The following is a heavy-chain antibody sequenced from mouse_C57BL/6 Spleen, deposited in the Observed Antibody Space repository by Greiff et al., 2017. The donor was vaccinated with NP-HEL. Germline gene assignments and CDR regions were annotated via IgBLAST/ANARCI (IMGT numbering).Heavy chain of an antibody. V-gene: IGHV8-12*01. CDR1: GFSLSTSGMG. CDR3: ARYYDGSSRYFDV. CDR2: IYWDDDK. J-gene: IGHJ1*03. D-gene: IGHD1-1*01. Sequence: QVTLKVSGPGILQSSQTLSLTCSFSGFSLSTSGMGVSWIRQPSGQGLEWLAHIYWDDDKRYNTSLKSRLTISKDTARNQVFLKITSVDTADTATYYCARYYDGSSRYFDVWGTGTTVTVSS.